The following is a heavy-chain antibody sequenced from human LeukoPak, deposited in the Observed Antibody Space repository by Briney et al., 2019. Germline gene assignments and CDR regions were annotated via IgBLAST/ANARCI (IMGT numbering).Heavy chain of an antibody. Sequence: PGGSLRLSCAASGFTFSSYAMHWVRQAPGKGLEWVAVISYDGSNKYYADSVKGRFTISRDNSKNTLHLQMNSLRAEDTAVYYCARGAPAAFDYWGQGSLVTVSS. J-gene: IGHJ4*02. CDR2: ISYDGSNK. CDR1: GFTFSSYA. CDR3: ARGAPAAFDY. D-gene: IGHD2-2*01. V-gene: IGHV3-30-3*01.